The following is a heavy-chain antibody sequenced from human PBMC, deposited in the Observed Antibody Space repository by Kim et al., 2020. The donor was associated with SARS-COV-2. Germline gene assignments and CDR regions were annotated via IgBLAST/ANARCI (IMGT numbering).Heavy chain of an antibody. Sequence: SETLSLTCTVSGGSISSYYWSWIRQPPGKGLEWIGYIYYSGSTNYNPSLKSRVTISVDTSKNQFSLKLSSVTAADTAVYYCARQGVYTGGAFDIWGQGTMVTVSS. D-gene: IGHD2-2*02. V-gene: IGHV4-59*08. CDR1: GGSISSYY. CDR2: IYYSGST. CDR3: ARQGVYTGGAFDI. J-gene: IGHJ3*02.